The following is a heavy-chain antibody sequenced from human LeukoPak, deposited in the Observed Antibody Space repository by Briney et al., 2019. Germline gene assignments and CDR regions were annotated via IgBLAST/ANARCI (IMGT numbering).Heavy chain of an antibody. CDR3: AREGRNYYGSRDNWFDP. V-gene: IGHV4-34*01. D-gene: IGHD3-10*01. CDR2: INHSGST. CDR1: GGSLSGYY. Sequence: PSETLSLTCAVYGGSLSGYYWSWIRQPPGKGLEWIGEINHSGSTNYNPSLKSRVTISVDTSKNQFSLKLSSVTAAGTAVYYCAREGRNYYGSRDNWFDPWGQGTLVTVSS. J-gene: IGHJ5*02.